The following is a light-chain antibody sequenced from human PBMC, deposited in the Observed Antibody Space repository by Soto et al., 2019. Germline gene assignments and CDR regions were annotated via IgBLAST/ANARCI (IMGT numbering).Light chain of an antibody. J-gene: IGLJ3*02. V-gene: IGLV2-14*01. CDR2: EVS. Sequence: QSALTQPASVSGSPGQSITISCTGTSSDVGGYNYVSWYQQHPGKAPKLMIYEVSNRPSGVSNRFSGSKSGNTASLTISGLQAQDEADYYCSSYNISSALVVFGGGTKLTVL. CDR1: SSDVGGYNY. CDR3: SSYNISSALVV.